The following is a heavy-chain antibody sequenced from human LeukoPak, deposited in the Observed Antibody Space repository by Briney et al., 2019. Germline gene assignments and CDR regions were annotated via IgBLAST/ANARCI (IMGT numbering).Heavy chain of an antibody. V-gene: IGHV5-51*01. J-gene: IGHJ4*02. CDR3: ARPPSYYDRSGYSLNY. D-gene: IGHD3-22*01. Sequence: HGESLKISCKGSGYSFTSYWIGWVRQMPGKGLEWMGIIYPGDSETRYSPSFQGQVTISADKSISTAYLQWSSLKASDTAMYYCARPPSYYDRSGYSLNYWGQGTLVIVSS. CDR2: IYPGDSET. CDR1: GYSFTSYW.